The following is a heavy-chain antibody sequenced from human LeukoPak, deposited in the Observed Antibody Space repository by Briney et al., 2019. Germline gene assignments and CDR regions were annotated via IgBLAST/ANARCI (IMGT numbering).Heavy chain of an antibody. Sequence: TGGSLRLSCSASGFTFSNYWMHWVRQAPGKGRVWVSRINSDGSSTTYADSVKGRFTISRDNAKNTLYLQMNSLRAEDTAVYYCAKGAGVIAVALDWGQGTLVTVSS. CDR2: INSDGSST. V-gene: IGHV3-74*01. D-gene: IGHD6-19*01. J-gene: IGHJ4*02. CDR3: AKGAGVIAVALD. CDR1: GFTFSNYW.